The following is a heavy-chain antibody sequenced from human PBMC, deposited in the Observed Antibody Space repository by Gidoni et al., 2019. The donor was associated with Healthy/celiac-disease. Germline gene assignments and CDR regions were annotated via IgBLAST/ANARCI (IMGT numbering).Heavy chain of an antibody. Sequence: RSLRLSCAASGFTFSSYGMHWVRQAPGKGLEWVAVIWYDGSNKYYADSVKGRFTISRDNSKNTLYLQMNSLRAEDTAVYYCARDQNSSWCFDYWGQGTLVTVSS. V-gene: IGHV3-33*01. J-gene: IGHJ4*02. CDR2: IWYDGSNK. D-gene: IGHD6-13*01. CDR3: ARDQNSSWCFDY. CDR1: GFTFSSYG.